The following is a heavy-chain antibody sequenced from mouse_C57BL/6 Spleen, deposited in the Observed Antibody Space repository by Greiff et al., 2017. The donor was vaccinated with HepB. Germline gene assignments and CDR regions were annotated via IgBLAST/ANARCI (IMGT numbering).Heavy chain of an antibody. J-gene: IGHJ3*01. D-gene: IGHD2-1*01. V-gene: IGHV1-82*01. Sequence: VQLQQSGPELVKPGASVKISCKASGYAFSSSWMNWVKQRPGKGLEWIGRIYPGDGDTNYNGKFKGKATLTADKSSSTAYMQLSSLTSEDSAVYFWARRGNYVGGGFAYWGQGTLVTVAA. CDR2: IYPGDGDT. CDR1: GYAFSSSW. CDR3: ARRGNYVGGGFAY.